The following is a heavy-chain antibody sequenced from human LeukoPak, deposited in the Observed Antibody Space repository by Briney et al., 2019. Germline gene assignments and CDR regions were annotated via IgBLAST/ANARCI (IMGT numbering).Heavy chain of an antibody. CDR2: IRTDGDT. CDR3: ARDARVGDPLDY. Sequence: GGSLRLSCAASGFTFSNYWMLWVRQAPDKGLMWVSRIRTDGDTSYADSVRGRFAISRDNSKNTLYLQMNSLRAEDTAVYYCARDARVGDPLDYWGQGTLVTVSS. V-gene: IGHV3-74*01. J-gene: IGHJ4*02. D-gene: IGHD4-17*01. CDR1: GFTFSNYW.